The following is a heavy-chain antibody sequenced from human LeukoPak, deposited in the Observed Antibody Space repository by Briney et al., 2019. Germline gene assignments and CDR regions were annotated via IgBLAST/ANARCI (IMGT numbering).Heavy chain of an antibody. CDR3: ARGTGITMIVVSLDY. J-gene: IGHJ4*02. V-gene: IGHV3-33*01. D-gene: IGHD3-22*01. Sequence: GGFLRLSCAASGFTFSSYGMHWVRQAPGKGLEWVAVIWYDGSNKYYADSVKGRFTISRDNSKNTLYLQMNSLRAEDTAVYYCARGTGITMIVVSLDYWGQGTLVTVSS. CDR2: IWYDGSNK. CDR1: GFTFSSYG.